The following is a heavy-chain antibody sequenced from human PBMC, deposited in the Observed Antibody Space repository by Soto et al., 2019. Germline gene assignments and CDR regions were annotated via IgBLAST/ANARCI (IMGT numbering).Heavy chain of an antibody. D-gene: IGHD3-10*01. CDR3: ARDSQHSTMEFDY. CDR2: ISYDGSNK. J-gene: IGHJ4*02. V-gene: IGHV3-30-3*01. CDR1: GFTFSTYK. Sequence: GGSLRLSCAASGFTFSTYKMNWVRQAPGKGLEWVAVISYDGSNKYYADSVKGRFTISRDNSKNTLYLQMNSLRAEDTAVYYCARDSQHSTMEFDYWGQGTLVTVSS.